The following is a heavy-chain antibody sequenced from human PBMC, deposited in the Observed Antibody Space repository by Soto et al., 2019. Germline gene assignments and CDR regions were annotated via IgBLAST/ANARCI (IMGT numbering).Heavy chain of an antibody. D-gene: IGHD2-8*01. CDR2: ISPSGRP. V-gene: IGHV4-30-2*01. CDR3: TRGVLD. J-gene: IGHJ4*02. CDR1: GCSVSSGGYS. Sequence: TLCLTCSVAGCSVSSGGYSWSWIRQAPGKGLEWIGFISPSGRPAYNPSLKSRVSISVDTSKNQISLELSSVTAADTAVYYCTRGVLDWGPGTLVTVSS.